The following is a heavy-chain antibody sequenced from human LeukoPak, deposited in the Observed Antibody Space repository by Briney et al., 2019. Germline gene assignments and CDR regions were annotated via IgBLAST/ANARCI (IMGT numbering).Heavy chain of an antibody. Sequence: ASVKVSCKASGYTFTSYYMHWVRQAPGQGLEWMGWINPNSGGTNYAQKFQGRVTMTRDTSISTAYMELRSLRSDDTAVYYCARSRSSSPEDYWGQGTLVTVSS. D-gene: IGHD6-13*01. CDR1: GYTFTSYY. J-gene: IGHJ4*02. CDR2: INPNSGGT. V-gene: IGHV1-2*02. CDR3: ARSRSSSPEDY.